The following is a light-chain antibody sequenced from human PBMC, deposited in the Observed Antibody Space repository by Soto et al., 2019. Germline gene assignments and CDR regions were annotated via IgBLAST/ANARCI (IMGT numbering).Light chain of an antibody. V-gene: IGKV3-11*01. CDR2: EAS. Sequence: EIVLTQSPATLSLSPGERATLSCRASQNVRSYLVWYQQKPCQAPRLLMSEASTRATGIPARFSGGGSGTDFTLTISSLEPEDSAVYYCQQCTNWPWTFGQGTKVEIK. CDR1: QNVRSY. J-gene: IGKJ1*01. CDR3: QQCTNWPWT.